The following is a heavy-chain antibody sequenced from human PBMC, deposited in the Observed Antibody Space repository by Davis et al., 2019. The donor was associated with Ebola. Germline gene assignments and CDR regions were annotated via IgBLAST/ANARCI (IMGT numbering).Heavy chain of an antibody. CDR2: ISGDGNFK. D-gene: IGHD3/OR15-3a*01. J-gene: IGHJ4*02. CDR3: VRDLGFDFGLISYFDF. V-gene: IGHV3-43*02. CDR1: GAISDDYV. Sequence: GGSLRLSCGASGAISDDYVMHWVRQAPGKGLVWVSTISGDGNFKYYADSVKGRFTISRYNAKNSLYLQMNSLRGEDTAVYFCVRDLGFDFGLISYFDFWGQGTQVTVSS.